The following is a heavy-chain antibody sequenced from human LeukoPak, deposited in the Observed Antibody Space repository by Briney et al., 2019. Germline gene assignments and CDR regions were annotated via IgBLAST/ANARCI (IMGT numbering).Heavy chain of an antibody. CDR1: GGSFSGYY. Sequence: SETLSLTCAVYGGSFSGYYWSWIRQPPGKGLEWIGEINHSGSTNYDPSLKSRVTISVDTSKNQFSLKLSSVTAADTAVYYCARVLPITPYFDYWGQGTLVTVSS. CDR3: ARVLPITPYFDY. D-gene: IGHD1-20*01. CDR2: INHSGST. V-gene: IGHV4-34*01. J-gene: IGHJ4*02.